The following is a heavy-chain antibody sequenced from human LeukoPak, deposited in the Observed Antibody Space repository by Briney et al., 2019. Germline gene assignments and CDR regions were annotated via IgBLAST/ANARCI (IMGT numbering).Heavy chain of an antibody. J-gene: IGHJ4*02. CDR1: GGSISSSYW. CDR3: ARRARYCSGGSCYSLYYFDY. D-gene: IGHD2-15*01. Sequence: SGTLSLTCAVSGGSISSSYWWTWVRQPPGKGLEWIGEIYHSGTTSYNPSLESRVTISVDKSKNQFSLNLSSVTAADTAVYYCARRARYCSGGSCYSLYYFDYWGQGTLVTVSS. V-gene: IGHV4-4*02. CDR2: IYHSGTT.